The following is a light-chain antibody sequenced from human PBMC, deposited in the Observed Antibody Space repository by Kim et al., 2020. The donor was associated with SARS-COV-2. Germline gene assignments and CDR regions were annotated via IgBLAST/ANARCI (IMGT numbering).Light chain of an antibody. V-gene: IGKV3-15*01. CDR1: QSVSSS. J-gene: IGKJ2*01. Sequence: EIVMTQSPATLSVSPGERATLSCRASQSVSSSLAWYQQKPGQGLRVLIYAASTRISGVQARFTGSGSETEFTLTIDSLQSEDFAIYYCQQYKDWYTFGQGTKLEI. CDR2: AAS. CDR3: QQYKDWYT.